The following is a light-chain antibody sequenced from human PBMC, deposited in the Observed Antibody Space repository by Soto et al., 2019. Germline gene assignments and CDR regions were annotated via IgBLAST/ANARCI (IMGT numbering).Light chain of an antibody. CDR1: QSVGSK. CDR3: QQRNNWPPIT. Sequence: EIVMTQSPPTLSVSPGERATLSCRASQSVGSKLAWYQQRPGQAPRLLIYDASNRATGIPARFSGSGSGTDFTLTISSLEPEDFALYYCQQRNNWPPITFGQGTRLEIK. CDR2: DAS. V-gene: IGKV3-11*01. J-gene: IGKJ5*01.